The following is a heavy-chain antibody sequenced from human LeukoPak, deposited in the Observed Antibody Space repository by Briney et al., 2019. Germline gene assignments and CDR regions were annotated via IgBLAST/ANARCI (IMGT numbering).Heavy chain of an antibody. CDR1: GYTFTAYY. V-gene: IGHV1-2*02. J-gene: IGHJ4*02. CDR3: TRGITSATTDY. CDR2: INPNSGVT. Sequence: ASVKVSCKASGYTFTAYYIYWVRQAPGQGLEWMGWINPNSGVTNYAQKFQGRVAMTRDTSISTAYMELSRLTSDDTAVYYCTRGITSATTDYWGQGTLVTVSS. D-gene: IGHD1-20*01.